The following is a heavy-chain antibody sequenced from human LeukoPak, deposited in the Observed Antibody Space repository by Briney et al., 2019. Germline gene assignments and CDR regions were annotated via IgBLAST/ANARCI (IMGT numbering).Heavy chain of an antibody. CDR2: FDPEDGET. CDR1: GYTLTKLS. J-gene: IGHJ4*02. Sequence: ASVKVSCKVSGYTLTKLSMHWGRHAPGKGLEWMGGFDPEDGETIYAQKFQGRVTMTEDTSTDTAYTELSSLRSEDTAVYYCATDFFHYDFWSGQGYWGQGTLVTVSS. D-gene: IGHD3-3*01. V-gene: IGHV1-24*01. CDR3: ATDFFHYDFWSGQGY.